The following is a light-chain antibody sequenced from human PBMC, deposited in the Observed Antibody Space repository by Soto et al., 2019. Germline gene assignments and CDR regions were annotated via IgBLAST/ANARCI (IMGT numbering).Light chain of an antibody. CDR3: QSYDSSLSGPV. CDR1: SSNIGAGYD. CDR2: GNT. Sequence: QSVVTQPPSVSGAPGQRVTISCIGSSSNIGAGYDVHWYQQLPGTAPKLLIHGNTNLPAGVPDRFSASKSETSASLAITGLQADDEADYYCQSYDSSLSGPVFGGGTKLTVL. J-gene: IGLJ3*02. V-gene: IGLV1-40*01.